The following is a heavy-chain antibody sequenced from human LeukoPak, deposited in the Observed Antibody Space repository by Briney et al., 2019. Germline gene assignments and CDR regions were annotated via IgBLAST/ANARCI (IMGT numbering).Heavy chain of an antibody. Sequence: ASVKVSCKASGYTFTSYYMHWVRQAPGQGLEWMGIINPSGGSTSYAQKFQGRVTMTRDTSTSTVYMELSSLRSEDTAVYYCARVLSEPLGGGYGDYSRAEYFQHWGQGTLVTVSS. CDR2: INPSGGST. J-gene: IGHJ1*01. V-gene: IGHV1-46*01. D-gene: IGHD4-17*01. CDR1: GYTFTSYY. CDR3: ARVLSEPLGGGYGDYSRAEYFQH.